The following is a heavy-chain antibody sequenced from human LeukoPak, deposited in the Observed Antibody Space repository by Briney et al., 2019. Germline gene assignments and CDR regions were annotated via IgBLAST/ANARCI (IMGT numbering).Heavy chain of an antibody. Sequence: GGSLRLSCAASGFTFSNYALSWVRQVPGKGLEWVSGITYSGGSTYYADSVKGRFTISRDNSKNTLYLQMNSLRAEDTAVYYCAREVRYFDWLQRSEGHDAFDIWGQGTMVTVSS. CDR2: ITYSGGST. V-gene: IGHV3-23*01. J-gene: IGHJ3*02. D-gene: IGHD3-9*01. CDR3: AREVRYFDWLQRSEGHDAFDI. CDR1: GFTFSNYA.